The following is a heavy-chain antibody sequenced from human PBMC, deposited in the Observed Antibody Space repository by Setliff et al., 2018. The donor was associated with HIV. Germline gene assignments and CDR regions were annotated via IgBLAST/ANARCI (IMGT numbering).Heavy chain of an antibody. CDR2: IFPADSDT. Sequence: PGESLKISCKGSGYDFVSYWIGWVSQMPGKGLEWMGIIFPADSDTRYSPSFQGHVTIATDKSISTAYLQWSTVQASDTAMYYCARHEGVDTAKFDQWGQGTPVTVSS. CDR1: GYDFVSYW. D-gene: IGHD5-18*01. V-gene: IGHV5-51*01. J-gene: IGHJ4*02. CDR3: ARHEGVDTAKFDQ.